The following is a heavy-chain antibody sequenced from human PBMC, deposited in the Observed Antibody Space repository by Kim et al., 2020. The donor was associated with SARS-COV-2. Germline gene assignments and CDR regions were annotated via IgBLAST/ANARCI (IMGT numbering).Heavy chain of an antibody. J-gene: IGHJ4*02. Sequence: SETLSLTCAVSGGSISSSNWWCWVRQPPGKGLEWIGEIYHSGSTNYNPSLKSRVTISVDNSKNQFSLKLTSVTAADTAVYYCAVRQVYGGKDYWGQGTLVTVSS. CDR1: GGSISSSNW. CDR2: IYHSGST. D-gene: IGHD2-15*01. CDR3: AVRQVYGGKDY. V-gene: IGHV4-4*02.